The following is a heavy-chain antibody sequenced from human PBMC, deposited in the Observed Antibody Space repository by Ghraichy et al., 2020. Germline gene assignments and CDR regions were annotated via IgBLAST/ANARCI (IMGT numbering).Heavy chain of an antibody. Sequence: LSLTCAASGFTFSRYDMTWVRQAPGKGLEWVSSMTDSGGSRYYADSVKGRFTISRDNSKNTLYLQMNSLRVEDTAVYYCATDPLILYSYGSERSFDVWGQGTTVIVSS. CDR2: MTDSGGSR. V-gene: IGHV3-23*01. D-gene: IGHD3-10*01. J-gene: IGHJ3*01. CDR1: GFTFSRYD. CDR3: ATDPLILYSYGSERSFDV.